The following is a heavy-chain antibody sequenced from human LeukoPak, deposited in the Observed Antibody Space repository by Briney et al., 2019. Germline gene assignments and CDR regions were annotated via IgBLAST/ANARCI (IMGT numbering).Heavy chain of an antibody. Sequence: SETLSLTCTVSGGSISSYYWSWIRQPPGKGLEWIGYIYYSGSTNYNPSLKSRVTISVDTSKNQFSLKLSSVTAADTAVYYCARADDWLEGAFDIWGQGTMVTVS. CDR1: GGSISSYY. CDR2: IYYSGST. CDR3: ARADDWLEGAFDI. J-gene: IGHJ3*02. V-gene: IGHV4-59*08. D-gene: IGHD3-9*01.